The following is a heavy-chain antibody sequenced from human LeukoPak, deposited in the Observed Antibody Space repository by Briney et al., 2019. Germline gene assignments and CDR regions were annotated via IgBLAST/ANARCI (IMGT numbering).Heavy chain of an antibody. D-gene: IGHD3-16*01. V-gene: IGHV3-30*19. CDR2: IWYDRSNK. J-gene: IGHJ3*02. CDR3: ARDPMTTYAFDI. Sequence: GVPLRLSCAASVFTFSLYGVHGLRQSPGKGVEGVAVIWYDRSNKYYADSVKGRFTISRDNSKNTLYLQMNSLRAEDTAVYHCARDPMTTYAFDIWGQGTMVTVSS. CDR1: VFTFSLYG.